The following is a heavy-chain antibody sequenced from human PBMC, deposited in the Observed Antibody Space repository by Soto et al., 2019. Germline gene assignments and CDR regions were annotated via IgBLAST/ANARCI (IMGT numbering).Heavy chain of an antibody. D-gene: IGHD6-19*01. V-gene: IGHV1-2*02. CDR2: INPNSGGT. CDR1: GGAFNSYS. CDR3: ASKTGLAF. J-gene: IGHJ6*03. Sequence: GAPAKLSCNESGGAFNSYSISWVRQAPGQGLEWMGWINPNSGGTNYAQKFQGRVTMTRDTSISTAYMELSRLSSDDTAVYYCASKTGLAFWG.